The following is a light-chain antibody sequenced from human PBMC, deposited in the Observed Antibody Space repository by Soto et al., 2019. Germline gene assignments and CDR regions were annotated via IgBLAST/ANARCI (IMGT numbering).Light chain of an antibody. J-gene: IGLJ1*01. CDR1: SNDVGSYDL. CDR3: CSYAGTITYV. Sequence: QSVLTQPASVSGSPGQSITISCTGTSNDVGSYDLVSWYQQHPGKAPKLIIYEGSSRPSGVSNRFAGSKSGNTASLTISGLQAEDEAEYYCCSYAGTITYVFGTGTKLTVL. V-gene: IGLV2-23*01. CDR2: EGS.